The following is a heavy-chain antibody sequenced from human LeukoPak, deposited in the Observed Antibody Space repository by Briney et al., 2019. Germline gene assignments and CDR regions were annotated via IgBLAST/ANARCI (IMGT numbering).Heavy chain of an antibody. J-gene: IGHJ4*02. D-gene: IGHD6-13*01. Sequence: GGSLRLSCAASGFTFSGHSMTWVRQAPGKGLEWVANINLDGSERFYVDFVKGRFTISRDNADNSMYLQMNSLGAEDTAVYYCGRVIAGAIDYWGQGTLVTVSS. V-gene: IGHV3-7*01. CDR3: GRVIAGAIDY. CDR2: INLDGSER. CDR1: GFTFSGHS.